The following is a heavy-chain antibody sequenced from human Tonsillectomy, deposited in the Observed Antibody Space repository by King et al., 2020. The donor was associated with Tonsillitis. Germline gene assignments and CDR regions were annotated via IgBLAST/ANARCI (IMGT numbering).Heavy chain of an antibody. CDR1: GFTFSDYY. Sequence: VQLVESGGGLVKPGGSLRLSCAASGFTFSDYYMSWIRQAPGKGLEWVGYIRSSGSTVHYADSVKGRFTISRDNAKNSLYLQMNSLRAEDTAVYYCARDSIWSSTGCYEDYYYMDVWGKGTTVTVSS. CDR2: IRSSGSTV. CDR3: ARDSIWSSTGCYEDYYYMDV. J-gene: IGHJ6*03. D-gene: IGHD2-2*01. V-gene: IGHV3-11*01.